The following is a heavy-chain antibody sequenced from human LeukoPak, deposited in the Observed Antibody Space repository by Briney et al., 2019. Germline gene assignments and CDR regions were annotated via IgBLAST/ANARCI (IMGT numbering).Heavy chain of an antibody. J-gene: IGHJ4*02. CDR1: GDSVSRNSVT. CDR2: TDYRSKWYI. Sequence: SQTLSLTCAISGDSVSRNSVTWNWIRQSPSRGLEWLARTDYRSKWYIDYAASVKSRISVIPDTSKNQLSLHLNSVTPEDSAVYYCARFASGSLADYWGQGILVTVSS. CDR3: ARFASGSLADY. D-gene: IGHD3-10*01. V-gene: IGHV6-1*01.